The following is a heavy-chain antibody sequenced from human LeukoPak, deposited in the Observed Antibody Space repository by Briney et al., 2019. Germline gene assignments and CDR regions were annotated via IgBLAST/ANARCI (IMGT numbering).Heavy chain of an antibody. CDR3: AVLRFLEKHYYYYGMDV. CDR1: GFTFSSYG. Sequence: GGSLRLSCTASGFTFSSYGMHWVRQAPGKGLEWVAVIWYDGSNKYYADSVKGRFTISRDNSKNTLYLQMNSLRAEDTAVYYCAVLRFLEKHYYYYGMDVWGQGTTVTVSS. D-gene: IGHD3-3*01. CDR2: IWYDGSNK. J-gene: IGHJ6*02. V-gene: IGHV3-33*01.